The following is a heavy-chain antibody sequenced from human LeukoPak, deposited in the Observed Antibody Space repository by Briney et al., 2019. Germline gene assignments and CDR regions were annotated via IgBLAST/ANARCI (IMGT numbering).Heavy chain of an antibody. CDR3: ARDLGGIYYIAY. CDR1: GFTFSSYG. Sequence: GGSLRLSCAASGFTFSSYGMHWVRQAPGEGLEWVAYIGYDGSKKYYSDSVKGRFTISRDNSKNTVHLQMNSLRAAATALYFCARDLGGIYYIAYWGQGTLVTVSS. V-gene: IGHV3-30*02. CDR2: IGYDGSKK. D-gene: IGHD2-15*01. J-gene: IGHJ4*02.